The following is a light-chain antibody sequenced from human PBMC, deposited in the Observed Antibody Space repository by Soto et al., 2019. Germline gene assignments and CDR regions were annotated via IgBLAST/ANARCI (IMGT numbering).Light chain of an antibody. CDR2: GAS. Sequence: EIVMTQSPATLSVSPGERATLSCRASQSVSSNLAWYQQKPGQAPRLLIYGASTRATGMPARFSGSGSGTEFTLTISSLQSEDFAVYYCQQYNNWPPGTSGQGTKVEIK. J-gene: IGKJ1*01. V-gene: IGKV3-15*01. CDR3: QQYNNWPPGT. CDR1: QSVSSN.